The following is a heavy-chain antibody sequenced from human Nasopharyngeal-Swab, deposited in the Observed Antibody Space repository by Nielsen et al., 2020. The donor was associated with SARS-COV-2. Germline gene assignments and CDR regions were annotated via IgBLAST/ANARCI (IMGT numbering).Heavy chain of an antibody. Sequence: GESLKISCAASGFTFSDHSMIWVRQAPGQGLEWVSYISGSGSTLYYADSVKGRITVSRDNAKSSVYLQMSSLRAEDTAVYYCAKPVALEWLLYSENYYYYGMDVWGQGTTVTVSS. CDR2: ISGSGSTL. CDR1: GFTFSDHS. V-gene: IGHV3-48*01. CDR3: AKPVALEWLLYSENYYYYGMDV. D-gene: IGHD3-3*01. J-gene: IGHJ6*02.